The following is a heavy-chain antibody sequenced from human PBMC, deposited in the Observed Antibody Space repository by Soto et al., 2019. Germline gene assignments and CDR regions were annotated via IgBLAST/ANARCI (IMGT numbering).Heavy chain of an antibody. V-gene: IGHV3-21*01. CDR2: SSGRSSFR. CDR3: ARERPIVNHYGLAL. J-gene: IGHJ6*02. CDR1: GFIFSSHS. D-gene: IGHD2-21*01. Sequence: EVQLVESGGGLVKPGGSLRLSCAASGFIFSSHSMNWVRQAPGKGLEWAASSSGRSSFRDYADSVKGRFTISRDNSKKSLYMQMNSVRGEYTSVYFCARERPIVNHYGLALWGHWTTVTVSS.